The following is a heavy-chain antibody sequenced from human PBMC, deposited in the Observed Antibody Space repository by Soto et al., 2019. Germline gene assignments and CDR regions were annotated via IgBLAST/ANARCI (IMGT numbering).Heavy chain of an antibody. Sequence: SQTLSLTCAISGDSVSSNSAAWNWIRQSPSRGLEWLGRTYYRSKWYNDYAASVKSRITINPDTSKNQFSLQLNSVTPEDTAVYYCARSRGRSRNYYYGMDVWGQGTTVTVSS. V-gene: IGHV6-1*01. CDR2: TYYRSKWYN. J-gene: IGHJ6*02. CDR1: GDSVSSNSAA. CDR3: ARSRGRSRNYYYGMDV.